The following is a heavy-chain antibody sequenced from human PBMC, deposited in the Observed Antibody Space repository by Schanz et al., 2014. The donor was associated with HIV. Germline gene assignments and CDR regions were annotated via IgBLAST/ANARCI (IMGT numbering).Heavy chain of an antibody. Sequence: EVQLLESGGDLAQPGGSLRLSCAASGFTFSNFAVSWVRQAPGKGLEWVSLISGSGGHTYYADSVKGRFTISKDNSKNTLYLQMNSLRAQDTAVYYCARDSGPGIYWGQGTLVTVSS. V-gene: IGHV3-23*01. J-gene: IGHJ4*02. CDR1: GFTFSNFA. D-gene: IGHD3-10*01. CDR2: ISGSGGHT. CDR3: ARDSGPGIY.